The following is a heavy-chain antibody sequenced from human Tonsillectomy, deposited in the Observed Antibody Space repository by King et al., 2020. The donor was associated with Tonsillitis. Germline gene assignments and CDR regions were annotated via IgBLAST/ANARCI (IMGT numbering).Heavy chain of an antibody. CDR2: IYSGGSST. J-gene: IGHJ4*02. V-gene: IGHV3-23*03. CDR1: GFTFSNYP. D-gene: IGHD1-26*01. Sequence: VQLVESGGGLVQPGGSLRLSCAASGFTFSNYPMSWVRQAPGKGLEWVSVIYSGGSSTYYADSVKGRFTISRDNSKNTLYLQMNSLRAEDTAVYYCSKDGGRYYPIYYFDYWGRGTLVTVSS. CDR3: SKDGGRYYPIYYFDY.